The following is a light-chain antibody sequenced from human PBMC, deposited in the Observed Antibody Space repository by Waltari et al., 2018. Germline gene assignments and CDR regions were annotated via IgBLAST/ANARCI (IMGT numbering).Light chain of an antibody. CDR2: YAS. CDR1: QRVSSY. Sequence: SGSASQRVSSYLAWYQQKPGQAPRLLIYYASNRATGIPARFSGSESGTDFTLTSSSLEPEDFAVYYCQQRSNWPRTFGQGTKVEIK. J-gene: IGKJ1*01. V-gene: IGKV3-11*01. CDR3: QQRSNWPRT.